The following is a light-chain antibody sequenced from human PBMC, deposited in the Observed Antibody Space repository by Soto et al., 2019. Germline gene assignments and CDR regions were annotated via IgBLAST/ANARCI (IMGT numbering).Light chain of an antibody. CDR2: DVS. CDR3: SSYTSSSIYV. J-gene: IGLJ1*01. CDR1: SREVGGYNY. Sequence: QSVLTQPASVSGSPGQSITISCTGTSREVGGYNYVSWYQQHPGKAPNLIIYDVSNRPSGVSNRFSGSKSGNTASLTISVLQAEDEADYYCSSYTSSSIYVFGTGTKVTVL. V-gene: IGLV2-14*01.